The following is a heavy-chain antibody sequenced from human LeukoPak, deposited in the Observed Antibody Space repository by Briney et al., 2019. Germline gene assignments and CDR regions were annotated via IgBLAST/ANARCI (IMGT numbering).Heavy chain of an antibody. CDR1: GGSISSYY. CDR3: ARAPLDSSSPRLRGAFDI. CDR2: IYYSGST. J-gene: IGHJ3*02. D-gene: IGHD6-6*01. V-gene: IGHV4-59*01. Sequence: KPSETLSLTCTVSGGSISSYYWSWIRQPPGKGLEWIGYIYYSGSTNYNPSLKSRVTISVDTSKNQFSLKLSSVTAADTAVYYCARAPLDSSSPRLRGAFDIWGQGTMVTVSS.